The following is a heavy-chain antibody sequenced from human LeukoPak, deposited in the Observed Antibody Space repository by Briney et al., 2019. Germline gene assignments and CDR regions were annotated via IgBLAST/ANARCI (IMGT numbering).Heavy chain of an antibody. CDR1: GFTFSSYW. Sequence: PGGSLRLSCAASGFTFSSYWMSWVRQAPGKGLEWVANIKDDGSAKYYVDSVKGWFTISRDNSKNTLYLQMNSLRAEDTAVYYCAKDSVVFGVVIPYYFDYWGQGTLVTVSS. CDR3: AKDSVVFGVVIPYYFDY. V-gene: IGHV3-7*03. D-gene: IGHD3-3*01. CDR2: IKDDGSAK. J-gene: IGHJ4*02.